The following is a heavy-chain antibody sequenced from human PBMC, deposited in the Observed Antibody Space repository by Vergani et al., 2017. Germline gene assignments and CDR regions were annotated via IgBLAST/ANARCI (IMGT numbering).Heavy chain of an antibody. CDR3: VKDIAASGNYWYFDL. J-gene: IGHJ2*01. V-gene: IGHV3-9*01. CDR2: INWNSDSI. Sequence: EVQLVESGGGLVQPGRSLRLSCAASGFTFDDYAMHWVRQAPGKGLEWVSGINWNSDSIAYADSVKGRVTSDSDNAKNSLYLQRNSLRAEDTALYYWVKDIAASGNYWYFDLWGRGTMVTVAS. CDR1: GFTFDDYA. D-gene: IGHD6-13*01.